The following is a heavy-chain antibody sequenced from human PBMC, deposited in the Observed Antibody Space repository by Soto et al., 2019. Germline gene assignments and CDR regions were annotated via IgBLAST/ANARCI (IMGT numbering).Heavy chain of an antibody. Sequence: SVKVSCKASCYTFTKYGIICVGQAPGQGRDGMGWISAYNGNTNYAQKLQGRVTMTTDTSTSTAYMELRSLRSDDTAVYYCARSTMVRGVINYWGQGTLVTVSS. V-gene: IGHV1-18*01. J-gene: IGHJ4*02. CDR2: ISAYNGNT. D-gene: IGHD3-10*01. CDR3: ARSTMVRGVINY. CDR1: CYTFTKYG.